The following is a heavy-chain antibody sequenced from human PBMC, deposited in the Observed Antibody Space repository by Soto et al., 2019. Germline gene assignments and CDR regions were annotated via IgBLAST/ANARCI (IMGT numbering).Heavy chain of an antibody. CDR2: VYYSGST. D-gene: IGHD3-22*01. J-gene: IGHJ3*02. Sequence: SETLSLTCTVSGASISRSYWSWIRQSPGKGLEWIGYVYYSGSTNYNPSLKSRVTISVDTSKNQFSLKLSSVTAADTAVYYCARGYYDTSGQSNTFDIWGQGPMVTVSS. V-gene: IGHV4-59*01. CDR1: GASISRSY. CDR3: ARGYYDTSGQSNTFDI.